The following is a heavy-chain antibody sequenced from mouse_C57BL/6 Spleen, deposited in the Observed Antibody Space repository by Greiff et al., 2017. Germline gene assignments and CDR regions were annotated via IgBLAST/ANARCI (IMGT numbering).Heavy chain of an antibody. J-gene: IGHJ4*01. Sequence: VQLQQPGAELVKPGASVKLSCKASGYTFTSYWMHWVKQRPGQGLEWIGMIPPNSGSTNYNEKFKSKATLTVDKSSSTAYMQLSSLTSEDSAVYYCARSGGSSSYYAMDYWGQGTSVTVSS. D-gene: IGHD1-1*01. CDR2: IPPNSGST. V-gene: IGHV1-64*01. CDR1: GYTFTSYW. CDR3: ARSGGSSSYYAMDY.